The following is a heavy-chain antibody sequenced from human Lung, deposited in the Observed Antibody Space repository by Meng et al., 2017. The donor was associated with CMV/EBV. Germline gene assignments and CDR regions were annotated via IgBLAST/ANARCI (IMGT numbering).Heavy chain of an antibody. CDR2: IKRDGSEK. V-gene: IGHV3-7*01. D-gene: IGHD3-22*01. CDR1: GFTFSSYW. CDR3: ARETDSSGWDS. J-gene: IGHJ4*02. Sequence: GGSLRLXXAASGFTFSSYWMSWVRQAPGKGLEWVANIKRDGSEKYYVDSVKGRFTISRDNAKNSLYLQMNSLRAEDTAVYYCARETDSSGWDSWGQGTLVTGAS.